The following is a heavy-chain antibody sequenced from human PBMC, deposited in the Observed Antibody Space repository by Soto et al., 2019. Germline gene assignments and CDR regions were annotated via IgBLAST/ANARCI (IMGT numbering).Heavy chain of an antibody. J-gene: IGHJ4*02. CDR2: IYYSGST. V-gene: IGHV4-30-4*01. CDR1: GGSISSGDYY. Sequence: PSETLSLTCTVSGGSISSGDYYWSWIRQPPGKGLEWIGYIYYSGSTYYNPSLKSRVTISVDTSKNQFSLKLSSVTAADTAVHYCARVSKIRVSTSVPDYWGQGTLVTVSS. CDR3: ARVSKIRVSTSVPDY. D-gene: IGHD2-2*01.